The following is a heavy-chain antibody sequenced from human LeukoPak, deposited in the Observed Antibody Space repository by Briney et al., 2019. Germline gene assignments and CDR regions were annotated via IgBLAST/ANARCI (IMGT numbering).Heavy chain of an antibody. Sequence: PGGSMRLSCVASEFTFNSYAMTWVRQAPGKGLEWVSSISANNNMYYADSVKGRFTISRDNAKNSLSLQMNSLRGEDTAIYYCAREDCSDVRRYGAPDAWGQGTRVTVSS. J-gene: IGHJ5*02. CDR2: ISANNNM. CDR3: AREDCSDVRRYGAPDA. D-gene: IGHD2-15*01. CDR1: EFTFNSYA. V-gene: IGHV3-69-1*02.